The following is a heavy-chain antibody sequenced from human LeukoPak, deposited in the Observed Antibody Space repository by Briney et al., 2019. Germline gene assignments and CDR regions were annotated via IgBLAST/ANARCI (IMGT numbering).Heavy chain of an antibody. CDR1: VFTFSSYG. CDR2: VWYDGSKK. V-gene: IGHV3-33*01. Sequence: GRALRLSCAAPVFTFSSYGMHWVPQAPGKGLERGAAVWYDGSKKYYADSVKGRFTISIDNYKNKLNLQINRLRADNTEQHTCAXDXAFXXGXDYXGQ. CDR3: AXDXAFXXGXDY. J-gene: IGHJ4*02. D-gene: IGHD3-3*01.